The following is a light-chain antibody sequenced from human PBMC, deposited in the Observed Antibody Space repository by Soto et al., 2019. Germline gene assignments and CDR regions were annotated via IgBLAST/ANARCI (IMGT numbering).Light chain of an antibody. CDR2: GAS. CDR3: QPYGSSPFT. V-gene: IGKV3-20*01. CDR1: QSVSSSY. Sequence: EIVLTRSPGTLSLSPGEGATLSCRASQSVSSSYLAWYQQKPGQAPRLLIYGASSRSTGIPDRFSGSGSGTDFPLTISRLEPEDFAVYYCQPYGSSPFTFGQGTRLEI. J-gene: IGKJ5*01.